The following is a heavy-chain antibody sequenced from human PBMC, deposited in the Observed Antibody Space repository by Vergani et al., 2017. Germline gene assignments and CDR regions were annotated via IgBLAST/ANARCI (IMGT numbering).Heavy chain of an antibody. V-gene: IGHV3-23*01. Sequence: EVQLLESGGGLVQPGGSLRLSCGASGFTFSSYAMTWVRQALGKGLEWVSAISGSGGNTFYTDSVKGRFTISRDNSKDTLYLQMNSLRVEDTAIYYCAKARDPNCKGGNCYSYYYGLDLWGQGTTVTVSS. J-gene: IGHJ6*02. CDR2: ISGSGGNT. CDR3: AKARDPNCKGGNCYSYYYGLDL. D-gene: IGHD2-15*01. CDR1: GFTFSSYA.